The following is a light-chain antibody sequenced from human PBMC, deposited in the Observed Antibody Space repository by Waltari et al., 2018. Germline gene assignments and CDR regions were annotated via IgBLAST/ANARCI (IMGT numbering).Light chain of an antibody. CDR1: SSDVGGYNY. V-gene: IGLV2-14*03. J-gene: IGLJ1*01. CDR2: DVS. CDR3: SSYTSSSTEV. Sequence: QSALTQPASVSGSPGQSNTLSCTGTSSDVGGYNYASWYQQHPGKAPKLMIYDVSNRPSGVSNRFSGSKSGNTASLTISGLQAEDEADYYCSSYTSSSTEVFGTGTKVTVL.